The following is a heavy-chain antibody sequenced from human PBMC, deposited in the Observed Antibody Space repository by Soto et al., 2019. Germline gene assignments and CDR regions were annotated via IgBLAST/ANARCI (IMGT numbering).Heavy chain of an antibody. Sequence: QVQLQESGPGLVKPSQTLSLTCTVSGGSISSESYYWSWIRQHPGKGLECNGYNYYSRSPYKNPSLKNRLTISVDTSKNQFSLKLSSATAADTAVYYCARDQWKGTTHDFDYWGQGTLVTVSS. V-gene: IGHV4-31*03. CDR2: NYYSRSP. CDR3: ARDQWKGTTHDFDY. CDR1: GGSISSESYY. D-gene: IGHD4-17*01. J-gene: IGHJ4*02.